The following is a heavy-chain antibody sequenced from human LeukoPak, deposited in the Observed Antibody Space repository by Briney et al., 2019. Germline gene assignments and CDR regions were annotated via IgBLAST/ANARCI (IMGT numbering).Heavy chain of an antibody. J-gene: IGHJ4*02. Sequence: GRSLRLSCAASGFTFSSYGMHWVRQAPGKGLEWVALISYDGSNKYYADSVKGRFTISRDNSKNTLYLQMNSLRAEDTAVYYCATPGGYYYDFDYWGQGTLVTVSS. D-gene: IGHD3-22*01. CDR1: GFTFSSYG. CDR3: ATPGGYYYDFDY. V-gene: IGHV3-30*03. CDR2: ISYDGSNK.